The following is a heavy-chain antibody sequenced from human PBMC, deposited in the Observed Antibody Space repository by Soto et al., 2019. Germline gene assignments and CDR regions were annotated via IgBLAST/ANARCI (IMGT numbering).Heavy chain of an antibody. CDR3: ARSKGEYSSSARRDEYFQH. CDR1: GYTFTSYA. CDR2: INAGNGNT. V-gene: IGHV1-3*01. D-gene: IGHD6-6*01. Sequence: QVQLVQSGAEVKKPGASVKVSCKASGYTFTSYAMHWVRQAPGQRLEWMGWINAGNGNTKYSQKFQGRVTITRDTSASTAYMELSSLRSEDTAVYYCARSKGEYSSSARRDEYFQHWGQGTLVTVSS. J-gene: IGHJ1*01.